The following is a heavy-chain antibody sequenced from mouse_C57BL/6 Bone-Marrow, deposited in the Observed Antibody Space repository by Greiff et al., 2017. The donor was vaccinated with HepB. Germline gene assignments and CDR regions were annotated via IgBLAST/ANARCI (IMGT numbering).Heavy chain of an antibody. D-gene: IGHD1-1*01. CDR1: GYAFTNYL. CDR3: ARWDYSRGDFDY. J-gene: IGHJ2*01. Sequence: QVQLKESGAELVRPGTSVKVSCKASGYAFTNYLIEWVKQRPGQGLEWIGVINPGSGGTNYNEKFKGKATLTADKSSSTAYMQLSSLTSEDSAVYFCARWDYSRGDFDYWGQGTTLTVSS. V-gene: IGHV1-54*01. CDR2: INPGSGGT.